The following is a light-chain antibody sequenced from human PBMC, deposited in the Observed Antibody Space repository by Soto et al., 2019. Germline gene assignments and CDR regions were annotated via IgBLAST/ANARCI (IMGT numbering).Light chain of an antibody. CDR2: GAS. CDR1: QSVSSSY. CDR3: HQRQSWPRT. Sequence: EIVLTQSPGTLSLSPGERATLSFRASQSVSSSYLAWYQQKPGQAPRLLIYGASSRATGIPDRFSASGSWTDFTLTISDVQPEDFALYYCHQRQSWPRTFGQGTKVDIK. V-gene: IGKV3-20*01. J-gene: IGKJ1*01.